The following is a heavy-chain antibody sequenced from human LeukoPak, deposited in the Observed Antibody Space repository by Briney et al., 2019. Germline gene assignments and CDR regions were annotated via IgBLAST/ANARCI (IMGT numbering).Heavy chain of an antibody. CDR2: INPSGGST. Sequence: ASVKVSCKASGYTFTSYYMRWVRQAPGQGLEWMGIINPSGGSTSYAQKFQGRVTMTRDTSTSTVYMELSSLRSEDTAVYYCARGSPAYGSGSVPPNYYYYMDVWGKGTTVTVSS. CDR1: GYTFTSYY. D-gene: IGHD3-10*01. J-gene: IGHJ6*03. V-gene: IGHV1-46*01. CDR3: ARGSPAYGSGSVPPNYYYYMDV.